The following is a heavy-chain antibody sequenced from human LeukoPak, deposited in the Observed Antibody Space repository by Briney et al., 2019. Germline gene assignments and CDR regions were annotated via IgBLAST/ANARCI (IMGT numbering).Heavy chain of an antibody. V-gene: IGHV3-66*01. CDR2: IYSGGST. D-gene: IGHD4-17*01. CDR1: GFTVSSNY. CDR3: ARSGGDYGPDAFDI. J-gene: IGHJ3*02. Sequence: PGGSLRLSCAASGFTVSSNYMSWVRQAPGKGLEWVSVIYSGGSTYYADSVKGRFTISRDNSKNTLYLQMNSLRAEDTAVYYCARSGGDYGPDAFDIWGQGTMVTVSS.